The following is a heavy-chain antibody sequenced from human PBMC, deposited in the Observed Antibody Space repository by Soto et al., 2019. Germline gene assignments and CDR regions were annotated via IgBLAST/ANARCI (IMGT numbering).Heavy chain of an antibody. J-gene: IGHJ4*02. CDR2: IRYDGSNI. V-gene: IGHV3-33*01. CDR3: ARDGVGHTTFFGYFDY. Sequence: QVQLVESGGGVVQPGRSLRLSCAASGFTFSGLGMHWVRQAPGKGLEGVAVIRYDGSNIYYADAVQGRFTISRDNSKDTLYLQMNSLRADDTAVYYCARDGVGHTTFFGYFDYWGQGTLVTVSS. D-gene: IGHD1-26*01. CDR1: GFTFSGLG.